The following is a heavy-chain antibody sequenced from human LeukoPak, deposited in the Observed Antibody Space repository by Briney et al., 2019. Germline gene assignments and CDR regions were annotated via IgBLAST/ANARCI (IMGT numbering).Heavy chain of an antibody. CDR3: AKSRAYPYYFDY. CDR2: ISGSGGST. Sequence: GGSLRLSCAASGFTFSSYAMSWVRQALGKGLEWVSAISGSGGSTYYADSVKGRFTISRDNSKNTLYLQMNSLRAEDTAVYYCAKSRAYPYYFDYWGQGTLVTVSS. D-gene: IGHD2-2*02. J-gene: IGHJ4*02. CDR1: GFTFSSYA. V-gene: IGHV3-23*01.